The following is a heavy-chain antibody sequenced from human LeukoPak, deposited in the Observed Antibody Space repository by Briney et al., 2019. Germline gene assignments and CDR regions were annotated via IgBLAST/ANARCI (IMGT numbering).Heavy chain of an antibody. Sequence: GGSLTLSCAVSGYTFSNFAVNWLRQAPGKGREGGAVISRDGTYKYFSDSVKGRFTVSKDNSKNTAYLQMNSQRSEDTAMYYCTKDDGPYSLTPYSVGLFDFWGPGTLVTVSS. CDR1: GYTFSNFA. D-gene: IGHD4-11*01. J-gene: IGHJ4*02. CDR3: TKDDGPYSLTPYSVGLFDF. CDR2: ISRDGTYK. V-gene: IGHV3-30*04.